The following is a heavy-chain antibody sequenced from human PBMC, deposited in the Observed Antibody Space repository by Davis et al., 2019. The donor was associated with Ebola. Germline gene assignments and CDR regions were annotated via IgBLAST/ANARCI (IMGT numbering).Heavy chain of an antibody. CDR3: VSGTWI. Sequence: GGSLRLSCGVSGFTFSDYETNWVRQAPGKGLEWISYISSSGDAYYADSVKGRFITSRDNARNSLDLQMNNLRVEDTAVYHCVSGTWIRGQGLLVTVSS. CDR1: GFTFSDYE. J-gene: IGHJ4*02. D-gene: IGHD5-18*01. CDR2: ISSSGDA. V-gene: IGHV3-48*03.